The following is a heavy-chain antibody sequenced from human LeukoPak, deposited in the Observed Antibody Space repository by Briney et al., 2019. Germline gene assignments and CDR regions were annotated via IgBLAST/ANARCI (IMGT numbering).Heavy chain of an antibody. CDR3: ARDPGIAVAGTSMGDY. D-gene: IGHD6-19*01. V-gene: IGHV1-2*02. J-gene: IGHJ4*02. CDR2: INPNSGGT. CDR1: GYTFTGYY. Sequence: ASVKVSCKASGYTFTGYYMHWVRPAPGQGLEWMGWINPNSGGTNYAQKFQGRVTMTRDTSISTAYMELSRLRSDDTAVYYCARDPGIAVAGTSMGDYWGQGTLVTVSS.